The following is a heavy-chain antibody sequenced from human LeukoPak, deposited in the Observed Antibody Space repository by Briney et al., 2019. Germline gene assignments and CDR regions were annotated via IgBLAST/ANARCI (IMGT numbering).Heavy chain of an antibody. CDR3: ARVFDFDWLYFDY. J-gene: IGHJ4*02. D-gene: IGHD3-9*01. V-gene: IGHV3-7*03. Sequence: PGGSLRLSCAASGFSFSSYWMSWVRQAPGKGLEWVANIKQDGSEKYYVVSVKGRFTISRDNAKNSLYLQMNSLRAEDTAVYYCARVFDFDWLYFDYWGQRTMVTVSS. CDR1: GFSFSSYW. CDR2: IKQDGSEK.